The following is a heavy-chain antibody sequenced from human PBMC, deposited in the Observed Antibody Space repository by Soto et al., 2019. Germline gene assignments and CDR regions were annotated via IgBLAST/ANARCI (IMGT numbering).Heavy chain of an antibody. V-gene: IGHV1-3*01. Sequence: QVQLVQSGAEVKKPGTSVKVSCKASGYSFATSAIHWVRQAPGQGLEWMGWINPATGNTEYSDKFQDRVTFTRDTSATTAYMELRGLRSEDTAVYYCARRYKSAGWLEPWGQGTLVTVSS. J-gene: IGHJ5*02. CDR2: INPATGNT. CDR3: ARRYKSAGWLEP. CDR1: GYSFATSA. D-gene: IGHD1-1*01.